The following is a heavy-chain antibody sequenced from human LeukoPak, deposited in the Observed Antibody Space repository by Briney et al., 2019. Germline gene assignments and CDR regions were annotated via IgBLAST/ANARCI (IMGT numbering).Heavy chain of an antibody. Sequence: GGSLRLSCAVSGFTVSHEYMPWVRQAPGKGLEWLSVIYRDGSTYYAGSVKGRFTISRDKSKNTVYLQMNSLRVEDTAVYYCAKIVVITGTDYFDYWGQGTLVTVSS. CDR1: GFTVSHEY. D-gene: IGHD3-22*01. J-gene: IGHJ4*02. CDR2: IYRDGST. CDR3: AKIVVITGTDYFDY. V-gene: IGHV3-53*01.